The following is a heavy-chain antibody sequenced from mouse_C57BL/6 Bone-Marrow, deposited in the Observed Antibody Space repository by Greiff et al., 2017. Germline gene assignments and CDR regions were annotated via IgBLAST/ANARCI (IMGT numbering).Heavy chain of an antibody. CDR2: INPNYGTT. J-gene: IGHJ4*01. CDR1: GYSFTDYN. Sequence: EVQLQQSGPELVKPGASVKISCKASGYSFTDYNMNWVKQSNGKSLEWIGVINPNYGTTSYNQKFKGKATLTVDQSSSTAYMQLSSLTSEDSAVYYGARQDYGSRGYYAMDYWGQGTSVTVSS. V-gene: IGHV1-39*01. D-gene: IGHD1-1*01. CDR3: ARQDYGSRGYYAMDY.